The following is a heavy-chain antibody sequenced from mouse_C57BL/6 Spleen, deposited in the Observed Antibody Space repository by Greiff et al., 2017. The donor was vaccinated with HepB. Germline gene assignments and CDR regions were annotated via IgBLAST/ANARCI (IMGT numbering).Heavy chain of an antibody. CDR2: IRNKANGYTP. CDR1: GFTFTDYY. CDR3: ARPYGSSYVGAMDY. D-gene: IGHD1-1*01. J-gene: IGHJ4*01. V-gene: IGHV7-3*01. Sequence: DVQLVESGGGLVQPGGSLSLSCAASGFTFTDYYMSWVRQPPGKALEWLGFIRNKANGYTPEYIAFVKGRFTISRVNSQGILYLQMNALRAEDSATYYCARPYGSSYVGAMDYWGQGTSVTVSS.